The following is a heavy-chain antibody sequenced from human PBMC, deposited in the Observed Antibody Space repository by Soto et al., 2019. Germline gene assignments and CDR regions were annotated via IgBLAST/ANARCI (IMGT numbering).Heavy chain of an antibody. V-gene: IGHV1-8*01. CDR1: GYTFTSYD. CDR3: ARGGYDFWSGYSFTEMGNYFDY. CDR2: MNPNRGNT. Sequence: ASVKVSCKASGYTFTSYDINWVRQATGQGLEWMGWMNPNRGNTGYAQKFQGRVTMTRNTSISTAYMELSSLRSEDTAVYYCARGGYDFWSGYSFTEMGNYFDYWGQGTLVTVFS. J-gene: IGHJ4*02. D-gene: IGHD3-3*01.